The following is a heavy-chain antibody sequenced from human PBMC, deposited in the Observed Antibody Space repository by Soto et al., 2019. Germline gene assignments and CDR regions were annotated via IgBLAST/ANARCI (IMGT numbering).Heavy chain of an antibody. CDR1: GYTFTSYG. V-gene: IGHV1-18*01. J-gene: IGHJ4*02. CDR2: ISAYNGNT. Sequence: ASVKVSCQASGYTFTSYGISWVRQAPGQGLEWMGWISAYNGNTNYAQKLQGRVTMTTDTSTSTAYMELRSLRSDNTAVYYCARDCSGGSCELDFDYWGQGTLVTVSS. D-gene: IGHD2-15*01. CDR3: ARDCSGGSCELDFDY.